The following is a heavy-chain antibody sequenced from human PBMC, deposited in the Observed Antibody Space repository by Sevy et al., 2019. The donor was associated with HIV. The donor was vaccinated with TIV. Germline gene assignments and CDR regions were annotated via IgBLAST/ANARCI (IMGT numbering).Heavy chain of an antibody. CDR3: ALERLSSDVAEYFQN. J-gene: IGHJ1*01. V-gene: IGHV3-30-3*01. CDR1: GFTFSSFA. CDR2: ISFDATNK. Sequence: GGSLRLSCAASGFTFSSFAMTWVRQAPGKGLEWVATISFDATNKHYPDSVKGRFTISRDNFQNSLFLQMDSLRPEDTAVYYCALERLSSDVAEYFQNWGQGTLVTVSS. D-gene: IGHD1-1*01.